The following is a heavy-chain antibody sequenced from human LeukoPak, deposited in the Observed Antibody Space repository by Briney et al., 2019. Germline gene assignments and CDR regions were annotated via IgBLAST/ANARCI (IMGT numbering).Heavy chain of an antibody. V-gene: IGHV4-34*01. CDR1: GGSFSGYY. Sequence: SETLSLTCAVYGGSFSGYYWSWIRQPPGKGLEWIGEINHSGSTNYNPSLKSRVTISVDTSKNQFSLKLSPVTAADTAVYYCARGEHYWGQGTLVTVSS. D-gene: IGHD1-1*01. CDR3: ARGEHY. J-gene: IGHJ4*02. CDR2: INHSGST.